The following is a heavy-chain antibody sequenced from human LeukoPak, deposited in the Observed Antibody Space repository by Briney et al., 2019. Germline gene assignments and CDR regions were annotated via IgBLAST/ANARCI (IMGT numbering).Heavy chain of an antibody. CDR3: ARGQWLPVFDF. Sequence: SETLSLTCTVSGGSISSSSYYWGWIRQPPGKGLEWIGYIYHSGSTIYNPSLKSRVTISVDTSKNHFSLKLSSVTAADTAVYYCARGQWLPVFDFWGQGTLVTVSS. CDR2: IYHSGST. J-gene: IGHJ4*02. V-gene: IGHV4-39*07. D-gene: IGHD3-22*01. CDR1: GGSISSSSYY.